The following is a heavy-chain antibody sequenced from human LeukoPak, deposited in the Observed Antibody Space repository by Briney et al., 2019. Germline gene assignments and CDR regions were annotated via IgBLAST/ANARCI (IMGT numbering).Heavy chain of an antibody. CDR3: ARVGWTQLKFVFDP. Sequence: PGGSLRLSCAASGFTFSSYWMSWVRQAPGKGLEWIGSIYYSGHTYYNESLKSRVTLSIDRSKNQFSLRLNSVTAADTAMYYCARVGWTQLKFVFDPWGLGTVVSVSS. V-gene: IGHV4-39*07. J-gene: IGHJ5*02. CDR2: IYYSGHT. D-gene: IGHD1-1*01. CDR1: GFTFSSYW.